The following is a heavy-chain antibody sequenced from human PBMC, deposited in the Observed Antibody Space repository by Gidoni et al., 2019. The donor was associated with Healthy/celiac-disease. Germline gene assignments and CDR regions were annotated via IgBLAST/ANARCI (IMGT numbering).Heavy chain of an antibody. D-gene: IGHD2-15*01. CDR3: ARGDPRVRLGRG. CDR1: GGSFSGYY. V-gene: IGHV4-34*01. CDR2: INHSEST. J-gene: IGHJ4*02. Sequence: QVQLQQWGAGLLKPSETLSLTCAVYGGSFSGYYWSWIRQPPGKGLEWIGEINHSESTNYNPSLKSRVTISVDTSKNQFSLKLSSVTAADTAVYYCARGDPRVRLGRGWGQGTLVTVSS.